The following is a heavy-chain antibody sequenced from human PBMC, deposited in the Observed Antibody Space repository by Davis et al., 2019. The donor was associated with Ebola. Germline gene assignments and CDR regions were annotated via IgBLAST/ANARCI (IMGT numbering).Heavy chain of an antibody. CDR1: GYSFTSYW. CDR2: IFPGDSDT. D-gene: IGHD6-13*01. V-gene: IGHV5-51*01. J-gene: IGHJ6*02. Sequence: GESLKISCKASGYSFTSYWIGWVRQMPGKGLEWMGIIFPGDSDTRYSPSFQGQVTMSADKSISTAYLQWSSLKASDTAMYYCARPPFHYSSSWQRDPYYYYGMDVWGQGATVTVSS. CDR3: ARPPFHYSSSWQRDPYYYYGMDV.